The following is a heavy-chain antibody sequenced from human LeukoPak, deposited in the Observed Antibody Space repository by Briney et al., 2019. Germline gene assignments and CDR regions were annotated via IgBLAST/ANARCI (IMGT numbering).Heavy chain of an antibody. CDR1: GCFISSYY. CDR3: ARRHRKNWNYGPYYYYYMDV. V-gene: IGHV4-59*01. J-gene: IGHJ6*03. D-gene: IGHD1-7*01. Sequence: AGTLSLTCTVSGCFISSYYWSWIRQPPGKGLEGVGYSYYSGSTNYNPSLKSRVTISIDTSKNQFSLKLSSVTPADTAVYYCARRHRKNWNYGPYYYYYMDVWGKGTTVAVSS. CDR2: SYYSGST.